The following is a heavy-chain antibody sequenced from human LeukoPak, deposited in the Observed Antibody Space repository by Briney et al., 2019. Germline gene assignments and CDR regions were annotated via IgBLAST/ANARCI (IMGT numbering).Heavy chain of an antibody. CDR3: ARGGTYYDFWSQTYNWFDP. Sequence: PSETPSLTCTVSGGSISSSSYYWGWIRQPPGKGLEWIGSIHYTGSAYYNPSLKSRVTISVDTSMKHFSLKLSSVTAADTAVYYCARGGTYYDFWSQTYNWFDPWGQGTLVTVSS. CDR2: IHYTGSA. V-gene: IGHV4-39*07. J-gene: IGHJ5*02. D-gene: IGHD3-3*01. CDR1: GGSISSSSYY.